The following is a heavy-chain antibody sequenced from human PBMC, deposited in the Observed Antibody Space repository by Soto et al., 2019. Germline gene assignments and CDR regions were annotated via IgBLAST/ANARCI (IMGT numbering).Heavy chain of an antibody. CDR1: GGSISSGGYY. V-gene: IGHV4-31*03. J-gene: IGHJ3*02. D-gene: IGHD4-4*01. CDR2: IYYSGST. CDR3: ARADRGDYSNYFSAFAFDI. Sequence: QVQLQESGPGLVKPSQTLSLTCTVSGGSISSGGYYWSWIRQHPGKGLEWIGYIYYSGSTYYNPSLKSRVTISVHTSKNQFSLKLSSVTAADTAVYYCARADRGDYSNYFSAFAFDIWGQGTMVTVSS.